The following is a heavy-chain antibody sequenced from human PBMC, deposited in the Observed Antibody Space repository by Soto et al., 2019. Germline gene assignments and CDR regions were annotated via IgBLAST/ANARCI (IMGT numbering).Heavy chain of an antibody. J-gene: IGHJ4*02. CDR1: VFTFSSYA. CDR3: AKLQAYSYGPGAYFDY. D-gene: IGHD5-18*01. Sequence: PWGSLRLSCSASVFTFSSYAMSWWRQAPGKGLEWVSAISGSGGSTDYVDSVKGRFTISRDNSKNTLYLQMNSLRAEDTAVYYCAKLQAYSYGPGAYFDYWGQGTLVTV. V-gene: IGHV3-23*01. CDR2: ISGSGGST.